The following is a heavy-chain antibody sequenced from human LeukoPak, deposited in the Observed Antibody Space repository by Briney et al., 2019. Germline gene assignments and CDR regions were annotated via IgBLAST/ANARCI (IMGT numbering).Heavy chain of an antibody. CDR3: ARGYGFFEF. V-gene: IGHV3-48*01. CDR1: GFAFSSYS. D-gene: IGHD5-12*01. Sequence: PGGSLRLSCAASGFAFSSYSMNWVRQAPGKGLEWVSYISTGGSTINYAGSVKGRFTISRDNAKRSLYLQMNSLRAEDTAVYYCARGYGFFEFWGQGTLVTVSS. J-gene: IGHJ4*02. CDR2: ISTGGSTI.